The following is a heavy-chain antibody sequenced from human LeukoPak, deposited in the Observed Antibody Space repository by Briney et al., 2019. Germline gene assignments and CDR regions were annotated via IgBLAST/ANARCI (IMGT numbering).Heavy chain of an antibody. J-gene: IGHJ4*02. CDR1: GFTFSSYG. CDR2: INPDGSGK. V-gene: IGHV3-7*01. D-gene: IGHD3-16*01. CDR3: ASWGAGGNS. Sequence: GGSLRLSCAASGFTFSSYGMHWVRQVPGKGLDWVANINPDGSGKRYVDSVKGRFTIARDNADNSLSLQMNSLRAEDTAVYYCASWGAGGNSWGQGTLVTVSS.